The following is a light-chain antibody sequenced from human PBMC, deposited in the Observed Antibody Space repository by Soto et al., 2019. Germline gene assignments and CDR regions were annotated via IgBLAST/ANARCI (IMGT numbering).Light chain of an antibody. Sequence: EFVLTQSPATLSLSPGESATLSCMATRSVSSYLAWYQQKPVQAPRLLIYDASSRPTDIPARFSGSGSGTDFTLTISSLEPEDFALYYCQQRSNWPITFGQGTRLEIK. J-gene: IGKJ5*01. CDR3: QQRSNWPIT. V-gene: IGKV3-11*01. CDR2: DAS. CDR1: RSVSSY.